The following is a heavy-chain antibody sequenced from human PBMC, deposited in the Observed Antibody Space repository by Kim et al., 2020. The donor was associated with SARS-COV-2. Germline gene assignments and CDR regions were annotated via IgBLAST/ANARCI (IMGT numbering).Heavy chain of an antibody. CDR3: ARDRYSSSSLDF. D-gene: IGHD6-6*01. Sequence: SETLSLTCTVSGGSVSSGSYYWSRIRQPPGKGLEWIAYIYYTGSTNYNPSVKSRVTISLDTSKNQFSLKLNSETAADTAVYYCARDRYSSSSLDFWGQGTLVTVSS. J-gene: IGHJ4*02. V-gene: IGHV4-61*01. CDR1: GGSVSSGSYY. CDR2: IYYTGST.